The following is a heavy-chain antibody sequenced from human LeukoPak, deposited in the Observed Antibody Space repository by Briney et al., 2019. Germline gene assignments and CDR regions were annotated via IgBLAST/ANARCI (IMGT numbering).Heavy chain of an antibody. CDR1: GFTFSSYA. V-gene: IGHV3-23*01. J-gene: IGHJ3*02. Sequence: GRSLRLSCAASGFTFSSYAMSWVRQAPGKGLEWVSGISGSAATTYYADSAKGRFTISRDNSKNRLYLQMNSLRVEDTAVYYCAKSVGIIRRGAFDIWGQGTMVTVSS. CDR3: AKSVGIIRRGAFDI. D-gene: IGHD3-10*01. CDR2: ISGSAATT.